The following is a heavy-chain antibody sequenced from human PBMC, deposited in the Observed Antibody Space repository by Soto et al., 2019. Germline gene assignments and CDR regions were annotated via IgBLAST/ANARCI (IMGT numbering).Heavy chain of an antibody. Sequence: QLQLQESGPGLVKSSETLSLTCSVSGASVSSSHYWGWIRQPPGKGLEWIGSVSYSGSPYYSPSFKSRINISVDTSNNQFSLRVRSVTATDTAVYFCARHYNTGAFFDYWGQGKLVPVSS. CDR3: ARHYNTGAFFDY. V-gene: IGHV4-39*01. D-gene: IGHD1-20*01. CDR2: VSYSGSP. J-gene: IGHJ4*02. CDR1: GASVSSSHY.